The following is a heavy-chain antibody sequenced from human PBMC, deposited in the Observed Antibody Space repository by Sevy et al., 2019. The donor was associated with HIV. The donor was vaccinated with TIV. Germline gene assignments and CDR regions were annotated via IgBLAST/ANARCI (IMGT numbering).Heavy chain of an antibody. CDR1: GGSMRNFY. J-gene: IGHJ5*02. Sequence: SETLSLTCSVSGGSMRNFYWSWIRQPPGKGLEWIGNIYYSGSTNYNPSLKSRVTMSVDTSKNQFSLKLSSATAADTAVYYWARSGFLEWAGSTRGPRNWFDPWGQGTLVTVSS. CDR3: ARSGFLEWAGSTRGPRNWFDP. V-gene: IGHV4-59*13. CDR2: IYYSGST. D-gene: IGHD3-3*01.